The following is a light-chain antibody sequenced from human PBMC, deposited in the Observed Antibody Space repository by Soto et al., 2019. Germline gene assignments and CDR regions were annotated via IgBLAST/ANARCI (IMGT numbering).Light chain of an antibody. Sequence: QSVLTQPPSASGTPGQRVTISCSGSNSNIGGRNYVFWYRQVPGTAPKLLIYKTDQRPSGVPDRFSASKSGTSASLAISGLQSEDEADYYCTSWDDSVSGVLFGGGTKLTV. J-gene: IGLJ3*02. CDR2: KTD. CDR3: TSWDDSVSGVL. V-gene: IGLV1-47*01. CDR1: NSNIGGRNY.